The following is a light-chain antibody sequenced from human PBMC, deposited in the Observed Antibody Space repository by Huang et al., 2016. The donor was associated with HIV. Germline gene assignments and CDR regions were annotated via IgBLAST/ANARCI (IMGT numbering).Light chain of an antibody. V-gene: IGKV1-33*01. Sequence: DIQMTQSPSSLSASVGDRVTITCQESQDITNYLNWYQQKPGKAPKLLIYDASNLERGVPTRISGSGSGTDFTFTINNLQSEDVATYYCQQYDNLPITFGQGTRLEIK. J-gene: IGKJ5*01. CDR2: DAS. CDR1: QDITNY. CDR3: QQYDNLPIT.